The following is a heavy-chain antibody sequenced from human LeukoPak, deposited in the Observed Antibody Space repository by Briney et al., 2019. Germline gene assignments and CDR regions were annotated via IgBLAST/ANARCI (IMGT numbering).Heavy chain of an antibody. CDR2: ISYDGSNK. J-gene: IGHJ3*02. D-gene: IGHD2-2*01. CDR1: GFTFRNYV. Sequence: GGSLRLSCAASGFTFRNYVMHWVRQAPGKGLEWVAVISYDGSNKYYADSVKGRFTISRDNSKNTLYLQMNSLRAEDTAVYYCAKLVVVPAAISGAAFDIWGQGTMVTVSS. V-gene: IGHV3-30*18. CDR3: AKLVVVPAAISGAAFDI.